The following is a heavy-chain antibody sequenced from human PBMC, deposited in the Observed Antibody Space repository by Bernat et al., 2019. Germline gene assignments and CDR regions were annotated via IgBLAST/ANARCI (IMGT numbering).Heavy chain of an antibody. V-gene: IGHV3-30-3*01. Sequence: QVQLVESGGGVVQPGRSLRLSCAASGFTFSSYAMHWVRQAPGKGLEWVAVISYDGSNKYYADSVKGRFTISRDNSKNTLYLQMNSLRAEDTAVYYCARDRQQQLGRYWFDPWGQGTLVTVSS. CDR3: ARDRQQQLGRYWFDP. CDR1: GFTFSSYA. CDR2: ISYDGSNK. J-gene: IGHJ5*02. D-gene: IGHD6-13*01.